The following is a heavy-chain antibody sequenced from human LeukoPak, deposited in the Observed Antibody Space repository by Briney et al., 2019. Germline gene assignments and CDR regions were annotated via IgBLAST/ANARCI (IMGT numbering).Heavy chain of an antibody. CDR1: GYTFTSYA. V-gene: IGHV1-69*05. D-gene: IGHD3-22*01. CDR2: IIPIFGTA. Sequence: SVKVSCKASGYTFTSYAISWVRQAPGQGLEWMGRIIPIFGTANYAQKFQGRVTITTDESTSTAYMELSSLRSEDTAVYYCARDPAVLGYDSSGWDYWGQGTLVTVSS. CDR3: ARDPAVLGYDSSGWDY. J-gene: IGHJ4*02.